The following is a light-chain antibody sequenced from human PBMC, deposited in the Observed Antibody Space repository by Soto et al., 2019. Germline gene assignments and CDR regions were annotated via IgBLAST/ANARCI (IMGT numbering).Light chain of an antibody. CDR2: AAS. Sequence: DLQMTQSPSSLSAFVGDRVTITCRASQSISRYLNWYEQKPGKAPQLLIYAASSLQSGVPSRLSGSGSGTDFTLTISGLQPEDSATYYCLQTDNTPWTFGQGTKVEIK. CDR1: QSISRY. V-gene: IGKV1-39*01. J-gene: IGKJ1*01. CDR3: LQTDNTPWT.